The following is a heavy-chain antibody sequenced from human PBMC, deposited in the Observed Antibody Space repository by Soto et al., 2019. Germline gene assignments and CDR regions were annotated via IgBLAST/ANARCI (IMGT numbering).Heavy chain of an antibody. J-gene: IGHJ4*02. V-gene: IGHV2-5*02. D-gene: IGHD6-19*01. CDR2: TYWDGTD. CDR1: GPSLSTLGVG. CDR3: AHTSGWVTDY. Sequence: QITLRDSGPTLVKPTQTLTLTCTVSGPSLSTLGVGVHWFRQPPGKALEGLALTYWDGTDRYSPSPRSKLSIDKDTANSRVVLTMTKLDPVVTDIYFCAHTSGWVTDYWGQGTLVPVS.